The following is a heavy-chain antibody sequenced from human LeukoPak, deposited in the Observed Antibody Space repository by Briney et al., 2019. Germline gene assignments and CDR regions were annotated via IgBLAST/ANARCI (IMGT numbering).Heavy chain of an antibody. Sequence: ASVKVSCKASGYTFNNYGLSWVRQAPGEGLEWMGWISGYNGNTNYAQKLLGRVTMTRDTSTSTVYMELSSLRSEDTAVYYCARDNGVADYWGQGTLVTVSS. V-gene: IGHV1-18*01. J-gene: IGHJ4*02. CDR3: ARDNGVADY. D-gene: IGHD3-10*01. CDR1: GYTFNNYG. CDR2: ISGYNGNT.